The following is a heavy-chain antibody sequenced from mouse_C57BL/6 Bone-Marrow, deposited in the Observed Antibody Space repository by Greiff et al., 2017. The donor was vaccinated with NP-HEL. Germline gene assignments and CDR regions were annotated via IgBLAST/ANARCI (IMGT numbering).Heavy chain of an antibody. CDR3: ARDYYGSSYSFAY. CDR2: ISSGGSYT. D-gene: IGHD1-1*01. CDR1: GFTFSSYG. Sequence: VQLKESGGDLVKPGGSLKLSCAASGFTFSSYGMSWVRQTPDKRLEWVATISSGGSYTYYPDSVKGRFTISRDNAKNTLYLQMSSLKSEDTAMYYCARDYYGSSYSFAYWGQGTLVTVSA. J-gene: IGHJ3*01. V-gene: IGHV5-6*01.